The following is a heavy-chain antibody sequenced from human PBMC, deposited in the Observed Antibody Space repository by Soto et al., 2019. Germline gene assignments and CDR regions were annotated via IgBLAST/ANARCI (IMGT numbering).Heavy chain of an antibody. D-gene: IGHD2-21*02. V-gene: IGHV4-34*01. CDR2: INHSGST. CDR1: GGSFSGYY. J-gene: IGHJ4*02. Sequence: SETLSLTCAVYGGSFSGYYWSWIRQPPGKGLEWIGEINHSGSTNYNPSLKSRVTISVDTSKNQFSLKLSSVTAADTAVYYCARPAGGWGLFDYWGQGTLVTVSS. CDR3: ARPAGGWGLFDY.